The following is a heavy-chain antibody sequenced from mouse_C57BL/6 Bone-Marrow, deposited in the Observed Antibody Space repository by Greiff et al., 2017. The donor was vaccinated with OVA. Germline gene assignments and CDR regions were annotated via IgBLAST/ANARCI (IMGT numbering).Heavy chain of an antibody. Sequence: EVQLVESGGGLVKPGGSLKLSCAASGFTFSSYTMSWVRQTPEKRLEWVATISGGGGNTYYPDRVKGRFTISRDNAKNTLYLQMSSLRSEDTALYYCASHYYGSSYDAMDYWGQGTSVTVSS. D-gene: IGHD1-1*01. CDR1: GFTFSSYT. CDR3: ASHYYGSSYDAMDY. J-gene: IGHJ4*01. CDR2: ISGGGGNT. V-gene: IGHV5-9*01.